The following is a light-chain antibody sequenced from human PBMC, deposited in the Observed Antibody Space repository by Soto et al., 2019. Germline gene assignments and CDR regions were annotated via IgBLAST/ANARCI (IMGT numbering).Light chain of an antibody. J-gene: IGLJ2*01. CDR3: CSYAGSYTGV. Sequence: QSALTQPRSVSGSPGQSVTISCTGTSSDVGGSNYVSWYQHHPGKAPKLIIYDVSKRPSGVPDRFSGSKSGNTASLTISGLQAEDEADYYCCSYAGSYTGVFGGGTKLTVL. CDR2: DVS. V-gene: IGLV2-11*01. CDR1: SSDVGGSNY.